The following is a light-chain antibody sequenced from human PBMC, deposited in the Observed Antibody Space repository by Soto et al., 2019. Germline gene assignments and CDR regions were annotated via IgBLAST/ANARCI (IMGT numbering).Light chain of an antibody. CDR3: SVYTRTSTDV. V-gene: IGLV2-18*01. J-gene: IGLJ1*01. CDR1: VNDVTAYYR. CDR2: GVN. Sequence: QSALTQPPSVSGSPGQSVTISCSGTVNDVTAYYRVSWYQQTPGTAPKLLIYGVNNRPSGVPDRFSGSRSGNTASLTISGLQAEDEADYYCSVYTRTSTDVFGTGTKLTVL.